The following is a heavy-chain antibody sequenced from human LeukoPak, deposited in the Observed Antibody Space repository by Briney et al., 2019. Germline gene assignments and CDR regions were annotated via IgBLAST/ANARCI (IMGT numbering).Heavy chain of an antibody. D-gene: IGHD1-26*01. CDR1: GYSISSGYY. CDR2: IYHSGST. J-gene: IGHJ4*01. CDR3: TGGPSGSYGQTLY. V-gene: IGHV4-38-2*01. Sequence: SETLSLTCAVSGYSISSGYYWGWIRQPPGKGLEWIGSIYHSGSTYYNPSLKSRVTISVDTSKNQFSLKLTSVTAADTAMYYCTGGPSGSYGQTLYWGQGTLVTVSS.